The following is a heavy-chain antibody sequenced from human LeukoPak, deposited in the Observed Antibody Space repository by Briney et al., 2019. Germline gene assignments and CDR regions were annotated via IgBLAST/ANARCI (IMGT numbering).Heavy chain of an antibody. D-gene: IGHD3-22*01. V-gene: IGHV4-59*01. CDR2: IYYSGST. CDR1: GGSISSYY. J-gene: IGHJ3*02. Sequence: PSETQSLTCTVSGGSISSYYWSWIRQLPGKGLEWIGYIYYSGSTNYNPSLKSRATISVDTSKNQFSLKLSSVTAADTAVYYCASRSHDSSGYYYVAAFDIWGQGTMVTVSS. CDR3: ASRSHDSSGYYYVAAFDI.